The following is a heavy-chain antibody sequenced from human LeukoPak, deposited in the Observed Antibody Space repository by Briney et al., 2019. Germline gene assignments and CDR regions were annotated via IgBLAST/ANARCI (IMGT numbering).Heavy chain of an antibody. CDR3: ARDPYGFSYFDY. Sequence: PSETLSLTCTVAGGSISIYYWSWIRQPAGKGLEWIGRIYTSGSTNYNPSLKSRVTMPVDTSKNQFSLKLSSVTAADTAVYYCARDPYGFSYFDYWGQGTLVTVSS. V-gene: IGHV4-4*07. D-gene: IGHD3-10*01. J-gene: IGHJ4*02. CDR1: GGSISIYY. CDR2: IYTSGST.